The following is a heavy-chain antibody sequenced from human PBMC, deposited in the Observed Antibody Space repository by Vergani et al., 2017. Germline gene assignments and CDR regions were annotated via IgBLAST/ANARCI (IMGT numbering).Heavy chain of an antibody. CDR1: GGSSSGYY. J-gene: IGHJ6*04. CDR2: INHSGDT. CDR3: ARGRVGLHV. V-gene: IGHV4-34*02. Sequence: QVQLQQWGAGLLKPSETLSLTCGVYGGSSSGYYGTWIRQTPEKGLEWIGEINHSGDTNYNPSLKSRLTISIDMSKNQFFLTLRSVTAADTAFYYCARGRVGLHVWGRGTAVTVSS.